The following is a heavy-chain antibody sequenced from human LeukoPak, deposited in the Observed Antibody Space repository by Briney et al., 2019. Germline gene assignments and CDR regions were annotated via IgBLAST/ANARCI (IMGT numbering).Heavy chain of an antibody. J-gene: IGHJ6*03. Sequence: SETLSLTCTVSGGSISYYYWTWIRQPPGKGLEYIGYIYYSGSTNYNPSLRSRVTISVDTSKNQFSLRLSSVTAADTAVYYCARGRRVPAAIYYYYYMDVWGKGTTVTISS. CDR2: IYYSGST. V-gene: IGHV4-59*01. D-gene: IGHD2-2*01. CDR1: GGSISYYY. CDR3: ARGRRVPAAIYYYYYMDV.